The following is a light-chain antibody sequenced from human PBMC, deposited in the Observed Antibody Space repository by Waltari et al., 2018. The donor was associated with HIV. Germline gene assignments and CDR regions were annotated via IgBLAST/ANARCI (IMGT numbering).Light chain of an antibody. CDR3: QSYYSSLSSVV. V-gene: IGLV1-40*01. J-gene: IGLJ2*01. CDR2: GNR. CDR1: RSNSGAGYD. Sequence: SVVTQPPSVSGDPGQRVSISCTGSRSNSGAGYDVPWYQHLPGTAPKFVTYGNRNHASGVPDRFSGPKSGTSSSRAGTGLQAGDEADYDCQSYYSSLSSVVFGGGTKLTVL.